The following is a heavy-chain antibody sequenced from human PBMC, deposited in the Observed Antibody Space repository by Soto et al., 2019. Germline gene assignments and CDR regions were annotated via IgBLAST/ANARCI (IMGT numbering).Heavy chain of an antibody. Sequence: GGSLRLSCAASGFTFSDYYMSWIRQAPGKGLEWVSYISSSGSTIYYADSVKGRFTISRDNAKNSLYLQMNSLRAEDTAVYYCARDRGAGDIVVVPAIDFWGQGTLVTVSS. V-gene: IGHV3-11*01. D-gene: IGHD2-2*01. CDR3: ARDRGAGDIVVVPAIDF. CDR2: ISSSGSTI. CDR1: GFTFSDYY. J-gene: IGHJ4*02.